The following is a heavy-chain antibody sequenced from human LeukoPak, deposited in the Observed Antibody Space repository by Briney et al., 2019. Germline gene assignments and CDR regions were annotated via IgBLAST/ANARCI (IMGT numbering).Heavy chain of an antibody. CDR2: IHYSGSP. CDR1: GGSIGNFY. Sequence: SETLSLTCTVSGGSIGNFYWNWIRKPPGKGLEWIGYIHYSGSPNYNPSLKSRVTISVDTSKNQFSLKLSSVTAADTAVYYCARDRYRLEYWGQGSMGTVSS. D-gene: IGHD2-15*01. CDR3: ARDRYRLEY. V-gene: IGHV4-59*01. J-gene: IGHJ4*02.